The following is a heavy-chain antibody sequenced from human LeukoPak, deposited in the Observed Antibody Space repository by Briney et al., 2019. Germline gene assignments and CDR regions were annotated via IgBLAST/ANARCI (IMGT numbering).Heavy chain of an antibody. CDR1: GYTFTSYG. J-gene: IGHJ5*02. Sequence: ASVKVSCKASGYTFTSYGISWVRQAPGQGLEWIGWISAYNGNTNYAQKLQGRVTMTTDTSTSTAYMELRSLRSDDTAVYYCARSSSIAAAGVNNWFDPWGQGTLVTVSS. CDR2: ISAYNGNT. CDR3: ARSSSIAAAGVNNWFDP. V-gene: IGHV1-18*01. D-gene: IGHD6-13*01.